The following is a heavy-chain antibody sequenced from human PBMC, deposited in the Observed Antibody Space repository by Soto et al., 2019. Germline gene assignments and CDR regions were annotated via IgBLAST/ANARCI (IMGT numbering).Heavy chain of an antibody. CDR3: ARVRVASAQYFDY. D-gene: IGHD5-12*01. CDR1: GGSISSGGYY. Sequence: PSETLSLTCTVSGGSISSGGYYWSWIRQHPGKGLEWIGYIYYSGSTYYNPSLKSRVTISVDTSKNQFSLKLSSVTAADTAVYYCARVRVASAQYFDYWGQGTLVTVSS. V-gene: IGHV4-31*03. CDR2: IYYSGST. J-gene: IGHJ4*02.